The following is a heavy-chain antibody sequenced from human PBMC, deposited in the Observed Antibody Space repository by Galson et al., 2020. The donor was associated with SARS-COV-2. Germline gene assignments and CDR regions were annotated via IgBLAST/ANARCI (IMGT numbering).Heavy chain of an antibody. V-gene: IGHV1-2*02. J-gene: IGHJ4*02. CDR2: INPNDGVT. D-gene: IGHD3-16*01. Sequence: ASVKVSCTASGYIFTGPYIHWVRRASGQGLEWMGWINPNDGVTKSAQNFQDRVTMTRDTSMSTAYMELTSLRSDDTAVYYCATEEGRGGPPGYWGQGTPVTVSA. CDR1: GYIFTGPY. CDR3: ATEEGRGGPPGY.